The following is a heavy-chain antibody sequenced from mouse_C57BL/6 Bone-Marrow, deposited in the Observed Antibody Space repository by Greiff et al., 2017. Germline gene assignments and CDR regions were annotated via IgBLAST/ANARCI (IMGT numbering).Heavy chain of an antibody. D-gene: IGHD2-4*01. Sequence: EVQLQQSGPVQVKPGASVKMSCKASGYTFTDYYMNWVKQSHGKSLEWIGVINPYNGGTSYNQKFKGKATLTVDKSSSTAYMELNSLTSEDSAVYYCARFDYVSRYAMDYWGQGTSVTVSS. CDR2: INPYNGGT. CDR3: ARFDYVSRYAMDY. J-gene: IGHJ4*01. V-gene: IGHV1-19*01. CDR1: GYTFTDYY.